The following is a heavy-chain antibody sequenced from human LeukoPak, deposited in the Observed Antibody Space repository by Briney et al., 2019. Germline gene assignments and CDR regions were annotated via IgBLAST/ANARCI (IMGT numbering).Heavy chain of an antibody. Sequence: AGGSLRLSCAASGLTVSSNYMSWVRQAPGKGLEWVSAIYSGGSTYYADSVKGRFTISRDNSKNTLYLQMNSLRAEDTAVYYCAREGLGSYYFDDWGQGTLVTVSS. CDR2: IYSGGST. CDR3: AREGLGSYYFDD. CDR1: GLTVSSNY. V-gene: IGHV3-66*01. D-gene: IGHD1-26*01. J-gene: IGHJ4*02.